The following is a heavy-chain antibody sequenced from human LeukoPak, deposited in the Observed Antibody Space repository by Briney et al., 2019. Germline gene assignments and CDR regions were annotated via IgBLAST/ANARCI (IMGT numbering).Heavy chain of an antibody. D-gene: IGHD6-13*01. Sequence: KVGESLKISCKGSGYSFTSYWIGWVRQMPGKGLEWMGIIYPGDSDTRYSPSFQGQVTISADKSISTAYLQWISLKASDTAMYYCARHPIAAGGAYNWFDPWGQGTLVTVSS. CDR2: IYPGDSDT. CDR3: ARHPIAAGGAYNWFDP. J-gene: IGHJ5*02. CDR1: GYSFTSYW. V-gene: IGHV5-51*01.